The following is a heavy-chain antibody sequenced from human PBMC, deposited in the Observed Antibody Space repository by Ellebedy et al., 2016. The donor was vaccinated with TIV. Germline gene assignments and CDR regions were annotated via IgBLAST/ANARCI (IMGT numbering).Heavy chain of an antibody. D-gene: IGHD4-17*01. CDR2: IDYSGST. CDR3: AGDYGAYFDY. V-gene: IGHV4-28*03. J-gene: IGHJ4*02. CDR1: GGSIRSSNW. Sequence: SQTLSLTCAVSGGSIRSSNWWSWLRQPPGKGLEWIGYIDYSGSTNYSPSLKSRVTISLDTSKNQFSLKLNSVTAADTAVYYCAGDYGAYFDYWGQGTLVTVSS.